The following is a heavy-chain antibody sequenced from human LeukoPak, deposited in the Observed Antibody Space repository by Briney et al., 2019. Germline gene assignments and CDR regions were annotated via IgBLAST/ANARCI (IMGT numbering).Heavy chain of an antibody. D-gene: IGHD3-22*01. Sequence: SETLSLTCTVSGGSISSGDYYWSWIRQPPGKGLEWIGYIYYSGSTYYNPSLKSRVTISVDTSKNQFSLKLSSVTAADTAVYYCARVVSGIVEVIDYWGQETLVTVSS. CDR3: ARVVSGIVEVIDY. CDR1: GGSISSGDYY. J-gene: IGHJ4*02. CDR2: IYYSGST. V-gene: IGHV4-30-4*08.